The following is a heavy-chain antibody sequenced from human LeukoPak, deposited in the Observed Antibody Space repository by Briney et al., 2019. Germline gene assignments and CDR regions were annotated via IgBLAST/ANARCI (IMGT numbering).Heavy chain of an antibody. Sequence: PGGSLRLSCAASGFTFSDHYMDWVRQAPGKGLEWVGRSRNKANSYTTEYATSVKGRFTISRDDSKNSLHLQLNSLQTEDTAVYYCARSYYYDSYTDYWGQGTLVTVSS. V-gene: IGHV3-72*01. J-gene: IGHJ4*02. CDR3: ARSYYYDSYTDY. CDR1: GFTFSDHY. CDR2: SRNKANSYTT. D-gene: IGHD3-22*01.